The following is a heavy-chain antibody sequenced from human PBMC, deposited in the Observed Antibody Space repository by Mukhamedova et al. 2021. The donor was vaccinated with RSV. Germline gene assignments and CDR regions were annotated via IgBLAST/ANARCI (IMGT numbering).Heavy chain of an antibody. J-gene: IGHJ6*03. V-gene: IGHV4-59*01. CDR2: GST. D-gene: IGHD2-2*01. Sequence: GSTNYNPSLESRVTISVDTSKNQFSLKLSSVTAADTAVYYCARAFRDCSSTSCYGFYYYYMDVWGQGTTVTVSS. CDR3: ARAFRDCSSTSCYGFYYYYMDV.